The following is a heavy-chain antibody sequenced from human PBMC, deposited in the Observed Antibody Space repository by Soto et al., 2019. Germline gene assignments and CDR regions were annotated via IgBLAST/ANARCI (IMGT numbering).Heavy chain of an antibody. J-gene: IGHJ5*02. CDR1: GYTFTSYG. CDR2: ISAYNGNT. CDR3: ARDREWLNNWFDP. Sequence: GASVKVSCNASGYTFTSYGLSWVRQAPGQGLEWMGWISAYNGNTNYAQNFQGRVSMTTDTSTSTAYMELRSLRSDDTAVYYCARDREWLNNWFDPWGQGTLVTVSS. V-gene: IGHV1-18*01. D-gene: IGHD5-12*01.